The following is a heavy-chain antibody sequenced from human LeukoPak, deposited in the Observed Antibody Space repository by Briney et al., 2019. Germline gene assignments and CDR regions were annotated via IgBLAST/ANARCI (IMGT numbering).Heavy chain of an antibody. V-gene: IGHV4-61*02. J-gene: IGHJ6*03. Sequence: PSQTLSLTCTVSGGSISSGSYYWSWIRQPAGKGLEWIGRIYTSGSTNYNPSLKSRVTISVDTSKNQFSLKLSSVTAADTAVYYCARAPTGESDYDILTGYYGDYYYYYMDVWGKGTTVTVSS. CDR1: GGSISSGSYY. D-gene: IGHD3-9*01. CDR2: IYTSGST. CDR3: ARAPTGESDYDILTGYYGDYYYYYMDV.